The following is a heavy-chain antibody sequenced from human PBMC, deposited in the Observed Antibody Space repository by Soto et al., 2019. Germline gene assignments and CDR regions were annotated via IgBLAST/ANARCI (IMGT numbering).Heavy chain of an antibody. Sequence: PGGSLILSWAASGFTFGSCVMSWVRQAPGKGLEWVSGINWNGGSTGYADSVKGRFTISRDNAKNSLYLQMNSLRAEDTALYYCARVGYDSSGYTIDYWGQGTLVTVSS. D-gene: IGHD3-22*01. CDR1: GFTFGSCV. J-gene: IGHJ4*02. CDR2: INWNGGST. CDR3: ARVGYDSSGYTIDY. V-gene: IGHV3-20*04.